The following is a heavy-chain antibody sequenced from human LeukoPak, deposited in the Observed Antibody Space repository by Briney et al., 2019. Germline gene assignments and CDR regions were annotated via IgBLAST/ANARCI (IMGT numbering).Heavy chain of an antibody. CDR2: IYYSGST. V-gene: IGHV4-59*01. Sequence: SETLSLTCTVSGGSISSYYWSWIRQPPGKGLEWIGYIYYSGSTNYNPTLKSRVTISVDTSKNQFSLKLSSVTAADTAVYYCARRDYYFDYWGQGTLVTVSS. J-gene: IGHJ4*02. D-gene: IGHD3/OR15-3a*01. CDR1: GGSISSYY. CDR3: ARRDYYFDY.